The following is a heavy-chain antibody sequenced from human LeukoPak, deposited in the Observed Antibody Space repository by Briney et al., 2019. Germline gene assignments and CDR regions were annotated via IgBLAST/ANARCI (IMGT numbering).Heavy chain of an antibody. CDR3: ARDRGGAAAY. Sequence: PGGSLRLSCAASGFIFTSYIMKWVRQAPGRGLEWVSTISNSGANTHYADSVKGRFTVSRDNAKNALYLQMNSLRAEDTAVYYCARDRGGAAAYWGQGTLVTVSS. CDR1: GFIFTSYI. V-gene: IGHV3-21*01. D-gene: IGHD3-16*01. J-gene: IGHJ4*02. CDR2: ISNSGANT.